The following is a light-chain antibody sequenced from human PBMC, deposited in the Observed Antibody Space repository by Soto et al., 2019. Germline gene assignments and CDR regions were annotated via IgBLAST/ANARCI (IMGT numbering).Light chain of an antibody. V-gene: IGKV3-15*01. CDR3: QQYNNGYA. J-gene: IGKJ2*01. CDR2: GAS. CDR1: QSVRSN. Sequence: EIVMTQSPTTLSVSPGQRATLSCRASQSVRSNLAWYQHKPGQAPRLLIYGASTRATGIPARFSGSGSGTEFSLTISSLQSEAFAVYYCQQYNNGYAFGQGTKLEIK.